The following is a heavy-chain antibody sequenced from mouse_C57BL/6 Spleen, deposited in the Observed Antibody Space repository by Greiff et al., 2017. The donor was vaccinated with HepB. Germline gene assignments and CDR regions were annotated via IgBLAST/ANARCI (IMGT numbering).Heavy chain of an antibody. CDR2: IHPNSGST. CDR1: GYTFTSYW. D-gene: IGHD1-1*01. V-gene: IGHV1-64*01. Sequence: QVHVKQSGAELVKPGASVKLSCKASGYTFTSYWMHWVKQRPGQGLEWIGMIHPNSGSTNYNEKFKSKATLTVDKSSSTAYMQLSSLTSEDSAVYYCAISYYGSSVDYWGQGTTLTVSS. CDR3: AISYYGSSVDY. J-gene: IGHJ2*01.